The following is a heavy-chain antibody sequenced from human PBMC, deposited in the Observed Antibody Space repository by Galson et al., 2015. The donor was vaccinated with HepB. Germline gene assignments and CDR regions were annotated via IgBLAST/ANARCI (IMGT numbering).Heavy chain of an antibody. D-gene: IGHD2-2*01. CDR2: ISPNRGAT. CDR1: GYTFTGYY. V-gene: IGHV1-2*02. Sequence: CKASGYTFTGYYIHWVRQAPGQGLEWMGWISPNRGATKYAQKFQGRVTMTKDTSFSTAYMELRSLRSDDTAVYYCARDIVVVPAATRGWFDRWGQGTLVTVSS. CDR3: ARDIVVVPAATRGWFDR. J-gene: IGHJ5*02.